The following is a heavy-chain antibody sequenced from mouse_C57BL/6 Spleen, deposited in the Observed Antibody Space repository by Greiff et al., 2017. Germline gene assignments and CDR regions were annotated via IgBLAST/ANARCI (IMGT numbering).Heavy chain of an antibody. CDR2: ISSGSSTI. J-gene: IGHJ4*01. CDR1: GFTFSDYG. CDR3: ARSGYYDYEDAMDY. Sequence: EVHLVESGGGLVKPGGSLKLSCAASGFTFSDYGMHWVRQAPEKGLEWVAYISSGSSTIYYADTVKGRFTISRDNAKNTLFLQMTSLRSEDTAMYYCARSGYYDYEDAMDYWGQGTSVTVSS. V-gene: IGHV5-17*01. D-gene: IGHD2-4*01.